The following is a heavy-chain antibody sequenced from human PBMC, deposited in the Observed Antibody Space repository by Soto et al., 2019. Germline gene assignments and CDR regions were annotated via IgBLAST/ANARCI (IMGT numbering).Heavy chain of an antibody. CDR1: GFTLSNND. CDR2: IAISGDT. Sequence: EVQLVESGGGVVQPGGSLRLSCAASGFTLSNNDMHWVRQTTRNGLEWVSSIAISGDTYYSDSVMGRFTISRDSANNSLFLQRNSLRAGDTAVYFFSREVFGGHIRPFDVWGQGTLVTVSS. CDR3: SREVFGGHIRPFDV. D-gene: IGHD3-10*01. J-gene: IGHJ4*02. V-gene: IGHV3-13*01.